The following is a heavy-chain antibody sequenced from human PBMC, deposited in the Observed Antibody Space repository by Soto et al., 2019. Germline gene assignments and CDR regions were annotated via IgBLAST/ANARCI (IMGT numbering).Heavy chain of an antibody. CDR3: ARGRYGDY. CDR2: ISAHNGNT. CDR1: VYAFTTYG. V-gene: IGHV1-18*01. Sequence: QVHLGQSGAEVKKPGASVKVSCKGSVYAFTTYGITWVRQAPGQGLGWMGWISAHNGNTNYAQKLQGRVTVTRDTSTSTAYMELRSLRSDDTAVYYCARGRYGDYWGQGALVTVFS. D-gene: IGHD1-1*01. J-gene: IGHJ4*02.